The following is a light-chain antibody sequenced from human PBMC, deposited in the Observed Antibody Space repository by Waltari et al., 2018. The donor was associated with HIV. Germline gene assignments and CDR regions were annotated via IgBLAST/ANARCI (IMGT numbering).Light chain of an antibody. CDR3: QQYGSSLFT. V-gene: IGKV3-20*01. CDR2: AAS. CDR1: QSVPANY. Sequence: DIVLTQSPGTLSLSPGERLNLSCRASQSVPANYVAWYQQKPAQAPRLLIYAASSRATGIPDRFSGGGSGTDFTLTINSLEPEDFAVYFCQQYGSSLFTFGPGTKVDLK. J-gene: IGKJ3*01.